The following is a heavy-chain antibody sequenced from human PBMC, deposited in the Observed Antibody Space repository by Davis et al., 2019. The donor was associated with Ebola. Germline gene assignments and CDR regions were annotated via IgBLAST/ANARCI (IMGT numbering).Heavy chain of an antibody. Sequence: AALVKVSCKASGYTFTSYDINWVRQATGQGLEWMGWMNPNSGYTGYAQKFQGRVTMTRNTSISTAYMELSSLRSEDTAVYYCARGRAARRGWWFDPWGQGTLVTVSS. V-gene: IGHV1-8*01. J-gene: IGHJ5*02. CDR3: ARGRAARRGWWFDP. D-gene: IGHD6-6*01. CDR1: GYTFTSYD. CDR2: MNPNSGYT.